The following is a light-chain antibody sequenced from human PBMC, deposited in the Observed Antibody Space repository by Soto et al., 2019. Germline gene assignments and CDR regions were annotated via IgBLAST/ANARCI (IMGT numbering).Light chain of an antibody. CDR2: GVN. CDR1: GSDVGAYNL. V-gene: IGLV2-23*02. Sequence: QSALTQPASVSGSPGPSITISCAGTGSDVGAYNLVSWYQRHPGKAPKLIICGVNPRPSGISNRFSGSKSGDTASLTISGLQAEEEADYFCCSYAGTVAYVFGTGTKVTV. CDR3: CSYAGTVAYV. J-gene: IGLJ1*01.